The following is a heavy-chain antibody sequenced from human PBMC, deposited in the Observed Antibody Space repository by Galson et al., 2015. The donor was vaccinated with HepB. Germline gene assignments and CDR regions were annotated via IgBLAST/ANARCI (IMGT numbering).Heavy chain of an antibody. Sequence: SLRLSCAASGFTFSSYSMNWVRQAPGKGLEWVSYISSSSSTIYYADSVKGRFTISRDNAKNSLYLQMNSLRAEDTAVYYCARLLSGGVIALYYYYGMDVWGQGTTVTVSS. CDR2: ISSSSSTI. CDR3: ARLLSGGVIALYYYYGMDV. V-gene: IGHV3-48*01. J-gene: IGHJ6*02. CDR1: GFTFSSYS. D-gene: IGHD3-16*01.